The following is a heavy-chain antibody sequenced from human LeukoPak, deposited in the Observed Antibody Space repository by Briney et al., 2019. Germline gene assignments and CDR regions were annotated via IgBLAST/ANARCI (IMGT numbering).Heavy chain of an antibody. Sequence: ASVKVSGKASGYTFTSYDINWVRQATGQGLEWMGWMNPNSGNTGYAQKFQGRVTMTRNTSISTAYMELSSLRSEDTAVYYCAREGPYSSSPGDYYYYYMDVWGKGTTVTVSS. CDR2: MNPNSGNT. J-gene: IGHJ6*03. CDR1: GYTFTSYD. D-gene: IGHD6-6*01. CDR3: AREGPYSSSPGDYYYYYMDV. V-gene: IGHV1-8*01.